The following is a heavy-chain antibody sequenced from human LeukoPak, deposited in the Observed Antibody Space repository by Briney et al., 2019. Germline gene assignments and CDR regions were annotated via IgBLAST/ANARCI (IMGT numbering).Heavy chain of an antibody. CDR2: INSDVSGT. V-gene: IGHV3-74*01. CDR1: GFTFSIYS. J-gene: IGHJ3*02. CDR3: ARAGVGGAFDI. D-gene: IGHD3-16*01. Sequence: GGSLRLSCAASGFTFSIYSVHWVRQVPGKGLVWVSHINSDVSGTSYADSVKGRFTISRDNAKNTLYLQMNSLRAEDTAVYYCARAGVGGAFDIWGQGKMVTVSS.